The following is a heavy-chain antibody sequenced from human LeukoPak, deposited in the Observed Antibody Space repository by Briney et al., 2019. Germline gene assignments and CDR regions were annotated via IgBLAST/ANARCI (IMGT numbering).Heavy chain of an antibody. J-gene: IGHJ4*02. CDR1: GFTFSSYV. D-gene: IGHD3-22*01. CDR3: ARAPMYYYDSSGYPHIQYYFDY. CDR2: ISYDGSNR. Sequence: GGSLRLSCAASGFTFSSYVMHWVRQAPGKGLEWVAVISYDGSNRYYADSVKGRFTISRDNSKNTLYLQMNSLRAEDTAVYYCARAPMYYYDSSGYPHIQYYFDYWGQGTLVTVSS. V-gene: IGHV3-30*04.